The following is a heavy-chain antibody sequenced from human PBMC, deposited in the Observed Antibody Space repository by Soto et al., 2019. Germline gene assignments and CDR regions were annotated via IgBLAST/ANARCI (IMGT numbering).Heavy chain of an antibody. CDR2: IIPILGIA. V-gene: IGHV1-69*02. D-gene: IGHD2-2*03. CDR3: ARLGYCSSTSCHTKGG. J-gene: IGHJ4*02. Sequence: ASVKVSCKASGGTFSSYTISWVRQAPGQGLEWMGRIIPILGIANYAQKIQGRVKITADRSTSTAYMELSSLRSEDTALYYCARLGYCSSTSCHTKGGWGQGTLVTVSS. CDR1: GGTFSSYT.